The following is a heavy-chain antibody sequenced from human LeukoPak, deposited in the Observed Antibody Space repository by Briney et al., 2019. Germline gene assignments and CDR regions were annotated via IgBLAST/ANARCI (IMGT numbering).Heavy chain of an antibody. CDR2: IIPIFGTA. Sequence: ASVKVSCKASGGTFSSYAISWVRQAPGQGLEWMGGIIPIFGTANYAQKFQGRVTITTDESTSTAYMELSSLRSEDTAVYYCARMRLGELSFDYWGQGTLVTVSP. CDR3: ARMRLGELSFDY. V-gene: IGHV1-69*05. CDR1: GGTFSSYA. D-gene: IGHD3-16*02. J-gene: IGHJ4*02.